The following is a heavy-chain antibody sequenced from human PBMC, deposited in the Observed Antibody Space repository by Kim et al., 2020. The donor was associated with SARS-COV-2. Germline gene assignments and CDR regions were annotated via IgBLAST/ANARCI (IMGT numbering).Heavy chain of an antibody. CDR1: GFTFSSYG. V-gene: IGHV3-33*08. J-gene: IGHJ4*02. CDR2: IWYDGSNK. D-gene: IGHD3-3*01. Sequence: GGSLRLSCAASGFTFSSYGMHWVRQAPGKGLEWVAVIWYDGSNKYYADSVKGRFTISRDNSKNTLYLQMNSLRAEDTAVYYCARDGYYDFWSGYYFMQTYYFDYWGQGTLVTVSS. CDR3: ARDGYYDFWSGYYFMQTYYFDY.